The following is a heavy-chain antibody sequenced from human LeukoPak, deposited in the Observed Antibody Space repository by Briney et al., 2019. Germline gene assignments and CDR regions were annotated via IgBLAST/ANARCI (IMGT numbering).Heavy chain of an antibody. Sequence: SETLSLTCTVSGGSISSGGYYWSWLRQHPGKGLEWIGYIYYSGSTYYNPSLKSRVTISVDTSKNQFSLKLSSVTAADTAVYYCARRSTTTGYMDVWGKGTTVTVSS. V-gene: IGHV4-31*03. D-gene: IGHD5/OR15-5a*01. CDR2: IYYSGST. CDR1: GGSISSGGYY. J-gene: IGHJ6*03. CDR3: ARRSTTTGYMDV.